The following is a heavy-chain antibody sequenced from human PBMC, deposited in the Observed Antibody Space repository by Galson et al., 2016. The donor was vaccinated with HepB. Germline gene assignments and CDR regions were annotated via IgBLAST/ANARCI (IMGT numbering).Heavy chain of an antibody. CDR1: RYTFTNYG. Sequence: SVKVSCKASRYTFTNYGISWVRQAPGQGLEWMGWISAYNGNTNYAQKFQGRVTMTTDTSTSTAYMELRSLKSDDTAVYYCARAVLPNYGMDVWGQGPTVTVPS. J-gene: IGHJ6*02. V-gene: IGHV1-18*01. CDR3: ARAVLPNYGMDV. CDR2: ISAYNGNT. D-gene: IGHD3-3*01.